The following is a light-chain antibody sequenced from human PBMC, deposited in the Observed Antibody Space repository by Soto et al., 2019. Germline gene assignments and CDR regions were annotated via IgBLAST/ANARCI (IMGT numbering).Light chain of an antibody. CDR1: QSVSSS. J-gene: IGKJ4*01. V-gene: IGKV3-15*01. CDR2: GAS. CDR3: QQYNKWPLS. Sequence: EIVMTQSPATLSVSPGERATLSCWASQSVSSSLAWYQQKPSQAPRLLIYGASTRATGIPARFSGSGSGTVFTFNISSLQSEDLAVYFCQQYNKWPLSFGGGTKV.